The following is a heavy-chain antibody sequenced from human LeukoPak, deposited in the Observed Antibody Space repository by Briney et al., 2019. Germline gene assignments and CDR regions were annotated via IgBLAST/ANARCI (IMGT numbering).Heavy chain of an antibody. CDR2: ISWNSGSV. CDR1: GFTFDDYA. V-gene: IGHV3-9*01. D-gene: IGHD3-9*01. CDR3: AKGGDYDILTGYPFDY. Sequence: GGSLRLSCAASGFTFDDYAMHWVRQAPGKGLEWVSGISWNSGSVGYADSVKGRFTISRDNAKNSLYLQMNSLRAEDTALYYCAKGGDYDILTGYPFDYWGQGTLVTVPS. J-gene: IGHJ4*02.